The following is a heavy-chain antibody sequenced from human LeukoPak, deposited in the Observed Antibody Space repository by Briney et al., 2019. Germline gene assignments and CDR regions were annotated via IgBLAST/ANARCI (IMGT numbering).Heavy chain of an antibody. CDR2: IYYSGST. V-gene: IGHV4-59*01. CDR3: ARRGYSNSLTGWFDP. Sequence: SETLSLTCTVSGGSISSYYWSWIRQPPGKGLEWIGYIYYSGSTNYNPSLKSRVTISVDTSKNQFSLKLSSVTAADTAVYYCARRGYSNSLTGWFDPWGQGTLVTVSS. CDR1: GGSISSYY. D-gene: IGHD6-6*01. J-gene: IGHJ5*02.